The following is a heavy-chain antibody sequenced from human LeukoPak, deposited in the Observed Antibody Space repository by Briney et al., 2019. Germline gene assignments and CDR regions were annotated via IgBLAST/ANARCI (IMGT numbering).Heavy chain of an antibody. CDR3: ASCSSTSCYHLGYVQH. CDR2: IIPIFGTA. CDR1: GGTFSSYA. D-gene: IGHD2-2*01. Sequence: SVNVSCKASGGTFSSYAISWVRQAPGQGLEWMGGIIPIFGTANYAQQFQGRVTITADKSTSTAYMELSSLRSEDTAVYYCASCSSTSCYHLGYVQHWGQGTLVTVSS. V-gene: IGHV1-69*06. J-gene: IGHJ1*01.